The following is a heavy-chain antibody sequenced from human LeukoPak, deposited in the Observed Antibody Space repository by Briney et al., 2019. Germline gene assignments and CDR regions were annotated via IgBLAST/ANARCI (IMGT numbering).Heavy chain of an antibody. Sequence: RPGGSLRLSCAASGFTFDDYGMSWVRQAPGKGLEWVSGINWNGGSTGYADSVKGRFTISRDHAKNSLYLQMNSLRAEDTALYYCARDHYDFWSGYYTHNWFDPWGQGTLVTVSS. V-gene: IGHV3-20*04. CDR1: GFTFDDYG. J-gene: IGHJ5*02. CDR2: INWNGGST. CDR3: ARDHYDFWSGYYTHNWFDP. D-gene: IGHD3-3*01.